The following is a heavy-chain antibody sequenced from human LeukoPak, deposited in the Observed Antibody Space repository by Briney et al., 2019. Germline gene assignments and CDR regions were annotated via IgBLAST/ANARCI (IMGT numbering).Heavy chain of an antibody. D-gene: IGHD6-13*01. CDR1: GGSISSYY. J-gene: IGHJ6*02. CDR2: IYYSGST. V-gene: IGHV4-59*06. CDR3: ARDQGAAAGPIYGMDV. Sequence: SETLSLTCTVSGGSISSYYWSWIRQHPGKGLEWSGYIYYSGSTYYNPSLKSRVTISVDTSKNQFSLKLSSVTAADTAVYYCARDQGAAAGPIYGMDVWGQGTTVTVFS.